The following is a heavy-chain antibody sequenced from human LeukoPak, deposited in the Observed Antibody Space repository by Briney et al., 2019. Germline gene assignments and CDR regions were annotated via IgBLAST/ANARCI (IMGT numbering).Heavy chain of an antibody. CDR2: ISSDGTST. Sequence: GGSLRLSCAASGFTFSIYWMSWVRQGPGKGLVWVSRISSDGTSTNYADSVKGRFAISRDNAKNTLYLQMNSLRAEDTAVYFCARVRSSSRFDYWGQGTLVAVSS. CDR1: GFTFSIYW. J-gene: IGHJ4*02. CDR3: ARVRSSSRFDY. D-gene: IGHD6-13*01. V-gene: IGHV3-74*01.